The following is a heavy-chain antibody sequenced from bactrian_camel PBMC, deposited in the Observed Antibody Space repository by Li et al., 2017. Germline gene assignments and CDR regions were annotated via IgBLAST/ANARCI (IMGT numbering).Heavy chain of an antibody. J-gene: IGHJ4*01. Sequence: VQLVESGGGSVQAGGSLRLSCQISGITYLNFEKSCMGWFRQAPGKEREGVAVIARGGSTTYAEFVKGRFAVSKDNAKRILYLQMDNLEVEDTAMYYCAADPISYCSGGYWWVLDEYNYWGQGTQVTVS. CDR1: GITYLNFEKSC. CDR2: IARGGST. CDR3: AADPISYCSGGYWWVLDEYNY. D-gene: IGHD2*01. V-gene: IGHV3S53*01.